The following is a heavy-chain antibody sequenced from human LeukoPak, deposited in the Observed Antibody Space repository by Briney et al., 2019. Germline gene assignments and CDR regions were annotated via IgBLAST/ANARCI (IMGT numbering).Heavy chain of an antibody. V-gene: IGHV4-34*01. CDR2: INHSGST. Sequence: SETLSLTCAVYGGSFSGYYWSWIRQPPGKGLEWIGEINHSGSTNYNLSLKSRVTISVDTSKNQFSLKLSSVTAADTAVYYCARGRGYDFDYWGQGTLVTVSS. J-gene: IGHJ4*02. CDR3: ARGRGYDFDY. D-gene: IGHD2-15*01. CDR1: GGSFSGYY.